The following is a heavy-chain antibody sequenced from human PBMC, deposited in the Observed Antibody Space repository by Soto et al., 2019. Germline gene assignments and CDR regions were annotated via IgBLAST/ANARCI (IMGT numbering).Heavy chain of an antibody. CDR2: IWYDGSNK. Sequence: PGGSLRLSCAASGFTFSSYGMHWVRQAPGKGLEWVAVIWYDGSNKYYADSVKGRFTISRDNSKNTLYLQMNSLRAEDTAVYYCAREGIAAAGGYFDYWGQGTLVTVSS. D-gene: IGHD6-13*01. CDR3: AREGIAAAGGYFDY. V-gene: IGHV3-33*01. CDR1: GFTFSSYG. J-gene: IGHJ4*02.